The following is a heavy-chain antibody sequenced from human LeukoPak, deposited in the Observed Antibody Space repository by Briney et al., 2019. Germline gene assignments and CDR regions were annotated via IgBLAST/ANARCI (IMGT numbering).Heavy chain of an antibody. D-gene: IGHD1-26*01. V-gene: IGHV1-18*01. J-gene: IGHJ4*02. Sequence: ASVKVSFKASGYTFTNYAISWVRQAPGQGLEWMGWISAYNGYTTYAQKFQGRVTLTTDTSTSTVYMDLGSLRSDDTAVYYCARDRLGGSYWVYFDYWGQGTLVTVSS. CDR3: ARDRLGGSYWVYFDY. CDR2: ISAYNGYT. CDR1: GYTFTNYA.